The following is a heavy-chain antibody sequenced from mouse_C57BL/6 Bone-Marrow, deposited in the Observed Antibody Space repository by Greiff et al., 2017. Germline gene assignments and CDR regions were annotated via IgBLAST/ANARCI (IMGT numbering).Heavy chain of an antibody. D-gene: IGHD3-1*01. J-gene: IGHJ4*01. CDR1: GFTFSDYY. Sequence: EVKLVESEGGLVQPGSSMKLSCTASGFTFSDYYMAWVRQVPEKGLEWVANINYDGSSTYYLDSLKSRFIISRDNAKNILYLQMSGLKSEDTATYYCARGARGGYDAMDYWGQGTSVTVSS. V-gene: IGHV5-16*01. CDR3: ARGARGGYDAMDY. CDR2: INYDGSST.